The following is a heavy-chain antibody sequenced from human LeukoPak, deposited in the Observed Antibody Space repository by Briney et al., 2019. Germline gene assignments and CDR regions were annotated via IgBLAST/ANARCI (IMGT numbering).Heavy chain of an antibody. CDR1: GVSISGYY. Sequence: SETLSLTCSVSGVSISGYYWSWIRLPPGKGLEWIGYIYYSGSTNYNPSLKSRVTISVDTSKNQFSLKLSSVTAADTAVYYCARLGYDSDYWGQGTLVTVSS. J-gene: IGHJ4*02. CDR3: ARLGYDSDY. CDR2: IYYSGST. D-gene: IGHD5-12*01. V-gene: IGHV4-59*01.